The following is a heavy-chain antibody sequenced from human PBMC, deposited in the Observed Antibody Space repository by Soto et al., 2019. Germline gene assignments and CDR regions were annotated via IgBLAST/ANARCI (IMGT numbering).Heavy chain of an antibody. Sequence: QVQLVQSGAEVKKTGSSVKVSCKASVGTFSSYAISWVRQAPGQGLEWMGGIIPIFGTANYAQKFQGRVTITADKSTRTANMELSSLRSEDTAVYYCAGDTTLVGDYYYYDMDVWGQGTTVTVSS. CDR1: VGTFSSYA. V-gene: IGHV1-69*06. CDR2: IIPIFGTA. CDR3: AGDTTLVGDYYYYDMDV. D-gene: IGHD3-16*01. J-gene: IGHJ6*02.